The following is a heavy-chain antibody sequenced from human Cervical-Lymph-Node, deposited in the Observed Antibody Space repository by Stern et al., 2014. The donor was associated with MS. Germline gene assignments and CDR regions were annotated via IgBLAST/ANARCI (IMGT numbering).Heavy chain of an antibody. CDR1: GGSISSYY. D-gene: IGHD6-13*01. Sequence: QVQLQESGPGLVKPSETLSLTCTVSGGSISSYYLSWIRQPPGKGLEWIGYIYYSGSTNYNPSLKSRVTISVDTSKNQFSLKLSSVTAADTAVYYCAREALAAGGLDYWGQGTLVTVSS. CDR3: AREALAAGGLDY. CDR2: IYYSGST. V-gene: IGHV4-59*01. J-gene: IGHJ4*02.